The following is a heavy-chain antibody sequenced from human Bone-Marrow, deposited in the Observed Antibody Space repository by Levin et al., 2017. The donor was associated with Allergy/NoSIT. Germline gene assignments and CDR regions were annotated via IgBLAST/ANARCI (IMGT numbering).Heavy chain of an antibody. CDR3: AKGGDYVWGSYRPEEKYYFEY. CDR2: ISYDGFDK. V-gene: IGHV3-30*18. CDR1: GFNFRDYG. J-gene: IGHJ4*02. D-gene: IGHD3-16*02. Sequence: GGSLRLSCAASGFNFRDYGMHWVRQAPGEGLEWVAVISYDGFDKYYADSVRGRFTISRDNSKNTLYLQMNSLGAEDRAVYYCAKGGDYVWGSYRPEEKYYFEYWGQGTLVTVSS.